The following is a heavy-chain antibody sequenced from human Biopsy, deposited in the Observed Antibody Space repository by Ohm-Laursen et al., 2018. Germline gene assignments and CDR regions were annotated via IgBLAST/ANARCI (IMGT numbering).Heavy chain of an antibody. J-gene: IGHJ4*02. CDR3: ARGRLRAVARFDY. V-gene: IGHV4-34*01. D-gene: IGHD6-19*01. CDR1: GGSFSGYY. CDR2: INHSGST. Sequence: GTLSLTCAVYGGSFSGYYWSWIRQPPGKGLEWIGEINHSGSTNYNPSLKSRVTISVDTSKNQFSLNLSSVTAADTAVYYCARGRLRAVARFDYWGQGTLVTVSS.